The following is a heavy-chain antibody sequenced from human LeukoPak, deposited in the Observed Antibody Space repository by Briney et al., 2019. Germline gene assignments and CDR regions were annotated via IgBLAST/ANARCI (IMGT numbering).Heavy chain of an antibody. V-gene: IGHV3-23*01. J-gene: IGHJ4*02. Sequence: GGSLRLSCAASGFTFSTYAMTWVRQAPGKGLEWVSVVGGNGDSKYYADSVKGRFTISRDISKNTLYVQMNSLRAEDTAVYYCAIWFEPPSGYFDYWGQGTLVTVSS. CDR2: VGGNGDSK. D-gene: IGHD3-10*01. CDR1: GFTFSTYA. CDR3: AIWFEPPSGYFDY.